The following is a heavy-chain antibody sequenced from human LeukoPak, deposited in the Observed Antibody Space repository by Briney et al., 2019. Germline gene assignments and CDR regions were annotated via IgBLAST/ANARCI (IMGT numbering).Heavy chain of an antibody. J-gene: IGHJ5*02. CDR3: AREERDPSSGWYQNWFDP. D-gene: IGHD6-19*01. CDR2: IWYDGSNK. CDR1: GFTFSSYG. Sequence: GGSLRLSCAASGFTFSSYGMHWVRQAPGKGLEWVAVIWYDGSNKYYADSVKGRFTISRDNSKNTLYLQMNSLRAEDTAVYYCAREERDPSSGWYQNWFDPWGQGTLVTVSS. V-gene: IGHV3-33*01.